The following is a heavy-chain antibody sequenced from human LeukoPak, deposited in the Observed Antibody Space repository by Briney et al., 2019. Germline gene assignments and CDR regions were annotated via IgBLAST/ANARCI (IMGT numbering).Heavy chain of an antibody. J-gene: IGHJ3*02. CDR2: IYYSGST. D-gene: IGHD6-13*01. V-gene: IGHV4-59*12. Sequence: AETLSLTCTVSGGSISSYYWSWIRQPPGKGLEWIGYIYYSGSTYYNPSLKSRVTISVDTSKNQLYLKLSSVTAADTAVYYCARRVDAFDIWGQGTMVTVSS. CDR3: ARRVDAFDI. CDR1: GGSISSYY.